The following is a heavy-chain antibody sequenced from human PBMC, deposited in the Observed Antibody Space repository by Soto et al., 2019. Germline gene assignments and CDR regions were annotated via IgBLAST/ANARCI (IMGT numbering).Heavy chain of an antibody. CDR1: GYTLPELS. CDR3: ARGGSGYTWFNEF. D-gene: IGHD3-22*01. V-gene: IGHV1-69*13. J-gene: IGHJ4*02. Sequence: QVQLVQSGAEVKKPGASVKVSCKVSGYTLPELSMHWVRQAPGKGLEWMGGIIPVFQTAYYTQRFQGRVTITADESTNTAYMELSSLRSEDTAIYYCARGGSGYTWFNEFWGQGTLVTVSS. CDR2: IIPVFQTA.